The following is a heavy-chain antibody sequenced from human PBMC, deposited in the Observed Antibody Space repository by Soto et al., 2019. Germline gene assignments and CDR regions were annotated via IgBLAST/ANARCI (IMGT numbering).Heavy chain of an antibody. V-gene: IGHV4-59*01. D-gene: IGHD6-13*01. Sequence: SETLSLTCTVSGGSISSYYWSWIRQPPGKGLEWIGYIYYSGSTNYNPSLKSRVTISVDTSKNQFSLKLSSVTAADTAVYYCARGRASSSWSPPLDYWGQGTLVTVSS. CDR1: GGSISSYY. J-gene: IGHJ4*02. CDR3: ARGRASSSWSPPLDY. CDR2: IYYSGST.